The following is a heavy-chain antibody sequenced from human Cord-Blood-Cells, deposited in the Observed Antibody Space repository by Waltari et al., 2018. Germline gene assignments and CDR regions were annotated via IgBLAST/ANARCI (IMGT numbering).Heavy chain of an antibody. V-gene: IGHV4-34*01. D-gene: IGHD2-2*01. CDR3: ARGHGDLLSSTSCCDY. CDR2: INHSGRT. J-gene: IGHJ4*02. CDR1: GGYFSGYY. Sequence: QAQLQQWGAGLLKPSETLSLTCAVYGGYFSGYYWRWLRQPPGKGLEWIGEINHSGRTNNNPSRRGRVTVSVDTATNQCSLKLGSVTAADTAVYDCARGHGDLLSSTSCCDYCGQGTLVTVSS.